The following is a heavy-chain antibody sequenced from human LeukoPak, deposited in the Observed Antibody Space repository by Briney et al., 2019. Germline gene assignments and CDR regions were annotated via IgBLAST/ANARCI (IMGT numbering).Heavy chain of an antibody. D-gene: IGHD3-10*01. V-gene: IGHV4-39*07. Sequence: SETLSLTCTVSGGSISSSSYYWGWIRQPPGKGLEWIGSIYYSGSTYYNPSLKSRVTISVDTSKNQFSLKLSSVTAADTAVYYCARGSDLWFGELSAPFDYWGQGTLVTVSS. CDR1: GGSISSSSYY. CDR3: ARGSDLWFGELSAPFDY. CDR2: IYYSGST. J-gene: IGHJ4*02.